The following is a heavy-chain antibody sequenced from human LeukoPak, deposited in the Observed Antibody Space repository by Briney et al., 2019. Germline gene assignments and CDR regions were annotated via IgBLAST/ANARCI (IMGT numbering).Heavy chain of an antibody. Sequence: MTSETLSLTCTVSGGSISSYYWSWMRQPAGKGLQWIGRIYTSGSTNYSPSLRSRVTMSVDTSKNQFSLKLNSVTAADTAVYFGAGGPDWPIDSWGQGTLVTVSS. J-gene: IGHJ4*02. D-gene: IGHD3-9*01. CDR2: IYTSGST. V-gene: IGHV4-4*07. CDR3: AGGPDWPIDS. CDR1: GGSISSYY.